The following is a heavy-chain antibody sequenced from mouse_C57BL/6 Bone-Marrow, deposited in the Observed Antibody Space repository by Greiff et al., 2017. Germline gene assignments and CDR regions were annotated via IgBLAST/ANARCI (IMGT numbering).Heavy chain of an antibody. Sequence: VKLLESGAELVMPGASVKLSCKASGYTFTSYWMHWVKQRPGQGLEWIGEIDPSDSYTNYNQKFKGKSTLTVDKSSSTAYMQLSSLTSEDSAVXYCARRGLFYGAMDYWGQGTSVTVSS. CDR3: ARRGLFYGAMDY. D-gene: IGHD1-1*01. CDR2: IDPSDSYT. J-gene: IGHJ4*01. V-gene: IGHV1-69*01. CDR1: GYTFTSYW.